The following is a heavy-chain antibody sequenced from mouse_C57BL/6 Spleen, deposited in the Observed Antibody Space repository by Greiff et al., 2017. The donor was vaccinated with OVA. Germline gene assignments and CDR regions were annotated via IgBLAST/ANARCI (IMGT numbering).Heavy chain of an antibody. V-gene: IGHV1-64*01. CDR2: IHPNSGST. Sequence: QVQLQQPGAELVKPGASVKLSCKASGYTFTSYWMHWVKQRPGQGLEWIGMIHPNSGSTNYNEKFKSKATLTVDKSSSTAYMQLSSLTSEDSAVYYCARDYYGSRNYAMDDWGQGTSVTVSS. CDR3: ARDYYGSRNYAMDD. CDR1: GYTFTSYW. J-gene: IGHJ4*01. D-gene: IGHD1-1*01.